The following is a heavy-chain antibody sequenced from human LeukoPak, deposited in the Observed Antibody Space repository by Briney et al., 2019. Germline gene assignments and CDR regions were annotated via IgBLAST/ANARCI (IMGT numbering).Heavy chain of an antibody. CDR1: EFTFSTYA. CDR3: AKGTSGSYRMNWFDP. Sequence: PGGSLRLSCVASEFTFSTYAMTWVRQAPGKGLEWVSSISGSGESTYYADSVKGRFTISRDNSKNTLYLQANSLRAEDTAIYYCAKGTSGSYRMNWFDPWGQGTLVTVSS. CDR2: ISGSGEST. V-gene: IGHV3-23*01. D-gene: IGHD1-26*01. J-gene: IGHJ5*02.